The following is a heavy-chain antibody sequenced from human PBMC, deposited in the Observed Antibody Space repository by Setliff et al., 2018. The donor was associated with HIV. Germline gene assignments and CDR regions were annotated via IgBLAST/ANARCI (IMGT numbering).Heavy chain of an antibody. CDR2: ISSNGGST. CDR3: VKARVDGDYYYYYMDV. CDR1: GFTFSSYA. Sequence: GGSLRLSCSASGFTFSSYAMHWVRQAPGKGLEYVSAISSNGGSTYYADSVKGRFTISGDNSKNTLYLQMSSLRAEDPAVYYCVKARVDGDYYYYYMDVWGKGTTGTVSS. D-gene: IGHD4-17*01. J-gene: IGHJ6*03. V-gene: IGHV3-64D*09.